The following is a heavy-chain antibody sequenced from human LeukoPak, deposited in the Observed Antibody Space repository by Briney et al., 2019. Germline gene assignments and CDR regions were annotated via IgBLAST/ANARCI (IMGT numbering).Heavy chain of an antibody. CDR1: GGSISNYY. J-gene: IGHJ3*02. CDR3: ARLGQPNAFDI. V-gene: IGHV4-59*08. Sequence: KTSETPSLTCTVSGGSISNYYWSWIRRPPGKGLECIGYFHYSGSTNYNPSLKSRVTILVDPSKNQFSLKLTSVTAADTAVYYCARLGQPNAFDIWGRGTMVTVSS. D-gene: IGHD3-16*01. CDR2: FHYSGST.